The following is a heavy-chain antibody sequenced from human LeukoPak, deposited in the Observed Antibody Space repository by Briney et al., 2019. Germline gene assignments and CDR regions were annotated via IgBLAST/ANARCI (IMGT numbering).Heavy chain of an antibody. J-gene: IGHJ3*02. Sequence: GASVRVSCTASGYTFTAYYLHWLRQAPGQGLEWMGDIDPNTGVSHYAQKFQGRVTMTRDTSISTVYMDLSWLRPDDTALYYCARGPATSAFDIWGQGTMVTVSS. CDR3: ARGPATSAFDI. CDR1: GYTFTAYY. V-gene: IGHV1-2*02. CDR2: IDPNTGVS.